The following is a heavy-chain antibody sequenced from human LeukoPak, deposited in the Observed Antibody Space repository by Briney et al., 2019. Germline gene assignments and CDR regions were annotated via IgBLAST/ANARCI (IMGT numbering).Heavy chain of an antibody. J-gene: IGHJ5*02. CDR1: GGSISSYY. V-gene: IGHV4-59*01. CDR2: IYYSGST. Sequence: SETLSLTCTVSGGSISSYYWSWIRQPPGKGLEWIGYIYYSGSTNYNPSLKSRVTISVDTSKNQFSLKLSSATAADTAVYYCARGASGSYFWFDPWGQGTLVTVSS. CDR3: ARGASGSYFWFDP. D-gene: IGHD1-26*01.